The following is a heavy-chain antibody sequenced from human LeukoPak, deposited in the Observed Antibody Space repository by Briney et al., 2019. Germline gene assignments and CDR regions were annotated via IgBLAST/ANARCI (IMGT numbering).Heavy chain of an antibody. CDR3: ARQVVVPGGSYPNWFDR. V-gene: IGHV4-39*01. J-gene: IGHJ5*02. D-gene: IGHD1-26*01. CDR1: GGSLSSSSYY. CDR2: IYYSGST. Sequence: SETLSLTCTVSGGSLSSSSYYWGWIRQPPGKGLEWIGSIYYSGSTYYNPSLKSRVTISVDTSKNQFSLKLSSVTAADTAVYYCARQVVVPGGSYPNWFDRWGQGTLVTVSS.